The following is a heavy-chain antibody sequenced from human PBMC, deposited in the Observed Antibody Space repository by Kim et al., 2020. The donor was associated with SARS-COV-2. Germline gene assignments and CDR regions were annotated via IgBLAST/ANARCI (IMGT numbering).Heavy chain of an antibody. J-gene: IGHJ4*02. CDR3: ARVRGWHYYFDY. V-gene: IGHV4-34*01. D-gene: IGHD2-15*01. CDR2: INHSGST. Sequence: SETLSLTCAVYGGSFSGYYWSWIRQPPGKGLEWIGEINHSGSTNYNPSLKSRVTISVDTSKNQFSLKLSSVTAADTAVYYCARVRGWHYYFDYWGQGTLV. CDR1: GGSFSGYY.